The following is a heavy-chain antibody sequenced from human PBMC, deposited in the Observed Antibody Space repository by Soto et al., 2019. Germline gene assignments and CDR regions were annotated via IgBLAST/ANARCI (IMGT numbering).Heavy chain of an antibody. Sequence: GGSLRLSCAASGFTFSTYAMYWVRQAPGKGLEWVSAIGGSGGSIYYSDSVKGRFTISRDNSKNTLYLQMNSLRAEDTAVYYCAKATASDYWGQGTLVTVSS. V-gene: IGHV3-23*01. CDR1: GFTFSTYA. CDR2: IGGSGGSI. J-gene: IGHJ4*02. CDR3: AKATASDY.